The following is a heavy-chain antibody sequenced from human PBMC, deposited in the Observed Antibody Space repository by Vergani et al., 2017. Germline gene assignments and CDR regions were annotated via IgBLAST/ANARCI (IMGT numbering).Heavy chain of an antibody. J-gene: IGHJ3*02. CDR1: GGSISSSSYY. CDR2: IYYSGST. V-gene: IGHV4-39*01. CDR3: ARPTTVTMRDDAFDI. Sequence: QLQLQESGPGLVKPSETLSLTCTVSGGSISSSSYYWGWIRQPPGKGLEWIGSIYYSGSTYYNPSLKSRVTISVDTSKNQFSLKLISVTAADTAVYYCARPTTVTMRDDAFDIWGQGTMVTVSS. D-gene: IGHD4-17*01.